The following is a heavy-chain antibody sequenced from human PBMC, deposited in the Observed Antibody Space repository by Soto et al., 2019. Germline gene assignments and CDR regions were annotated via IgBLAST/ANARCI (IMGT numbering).Heavy chain of an antibody. D-gene: IGHD3-22*01. Sequence: SETLSFTCTVSGGSISRGGYYWSWIRQRPGKGLEWIGHVYYSGTTYSNPSLRSRIAISVDTSENHFSLKLSSLTAADTAIYFCARLDDSSGNTPFDFWGQGILVTVSS. V-gene: IGHV4-31*03. J-gene: IGHJ4*02. CDR2: VYYSGTT. CDR1: GGSISRGGYY. CDR3: ARLDDSSGNTPFDF.